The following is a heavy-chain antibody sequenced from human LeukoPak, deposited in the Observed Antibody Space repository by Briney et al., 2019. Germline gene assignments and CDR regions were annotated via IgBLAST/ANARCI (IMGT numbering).Heavy chain of an antibody. V-gene: IGHV3-53*01. CDR2: IDSGDTT. Sequence: TGGSLRLSCAASGFTVSSNYMSWVRQAPGKGLQWVSIIDSGDTTYYADSVKGRFTISRDDSKNTLYLQMNSLRAEDTAVYYCARDRVRAFDIWGQGTMVTVSS. CDR3: ARDRVRAFDI. CDR1: GFTVSSNY. J-gene: IGHJ3*02.